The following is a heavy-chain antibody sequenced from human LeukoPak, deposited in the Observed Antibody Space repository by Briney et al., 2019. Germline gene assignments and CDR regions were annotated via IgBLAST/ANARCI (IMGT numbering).Heavy chain of an antibody. D-gene: IGHD3-3*01. V-gene: IGHV3-48*01. CDR3: AKDLPKITIFGSFQH. CDR1: GFTFTGYA. CDR2: ISTTGSTI. Sequence: GGSLRLSCVDSGFTFTGYAMNWVRQAPGKGLEWLSYISTTGSTIYYADSVKGRFTISRDNSKNTLYLQMNSLRAEDTAVYYCAKDLPKITIFGSFQHWGQGTPVTVSS. J-gene: IGHJ1*01.